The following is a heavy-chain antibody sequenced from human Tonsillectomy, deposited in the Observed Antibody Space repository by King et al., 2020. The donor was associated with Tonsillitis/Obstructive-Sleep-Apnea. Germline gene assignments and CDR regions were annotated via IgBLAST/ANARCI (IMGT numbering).Heavy chain of an antibody. CDR3: ARAGIYDRNGYADAFDI. V-gene: IGHV3-30*04. CDR1: GFTFSSYA. Sequence: HVQLVESGGGVVQPGRSLRLSCEASGFTFSSYAIHWVRQGPGKGLEWVAVISYDGTKKYYADSVNGRFTISRDNSENKLCLQMNSLRADDTAVYYCARAGIYDRNGYADAFDICGQGTMFTVSS. CDR2: ISYDGTKK. D-gene: IGHD3-22*01. J-gene: IGHJ3*02.